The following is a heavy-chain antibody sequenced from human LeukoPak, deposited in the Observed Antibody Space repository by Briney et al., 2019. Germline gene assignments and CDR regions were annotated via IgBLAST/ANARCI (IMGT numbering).Heavy chain of an antibody. D-gene: IGHD3-22*01. Sequence: GESLKISCKGSGYSFSSYWVGWVRQMPGKGLEWMGIIYPGDSDTRYSPSFQGQVTISADKSISTAYLQWSSLKASDTAMYYCARQFGSCYYDSSAYYYYFDYWAQGTLVTVSS. CDR3: ARQFGSCYYDSSAYYYYFDY. CDR2: IYPGDSDT. V-gene: IGHV5-51*01. CDR1: GYSFSSYW. J-gene: IGHJ4*02.